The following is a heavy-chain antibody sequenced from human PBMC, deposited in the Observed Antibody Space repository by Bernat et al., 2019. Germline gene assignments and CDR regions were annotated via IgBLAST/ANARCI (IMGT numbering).Heavy chain of an antibody. D-gene: IGHD2-15*01. V-gene: IGHV3-7*04. CDR1: GFTFSSYW. CDR3: ARGDCSGGSCQRDAFDI. Sequence: EVQLVESGGGLVQPGGSLRLSCAASGFTFSSYWMSWFRQAPGKGLEWVANIKQDGSEKYYVDSVKGRFTISRDNAKNSLYLQMNSLRAEDTAVYYCARGDCSGGSCQRDAFDIWGQGTMVTVSS. J-gene: IGHJ3*02. CDR2: IKQDGSEK.